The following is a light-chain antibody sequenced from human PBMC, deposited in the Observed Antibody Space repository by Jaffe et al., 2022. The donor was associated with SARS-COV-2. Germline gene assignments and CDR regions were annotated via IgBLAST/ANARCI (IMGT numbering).Light chain of an antibody. J-gene: IGLJ2*01. CDR3: SSYTGTTRV. CDR2: EVS. Sequence: QSALTQPASVSGSPGQSITISCTGTNSDVGAYNYVSWFQLHPGKVPKLMIYEVSNRPSGVSNRFSGSKSGNTASLTISGLQADDEADYYCSSYTGTTRVFGGGTKLTVL. V-gene: IGLV2-14*01. CDR1: NSDVGAYNY.